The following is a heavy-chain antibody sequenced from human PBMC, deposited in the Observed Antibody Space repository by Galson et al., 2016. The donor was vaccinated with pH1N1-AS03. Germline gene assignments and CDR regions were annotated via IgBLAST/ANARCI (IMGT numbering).Heavy chain of an antibody. J-gene: IGHJ6*02. V-gene: IGHV1-3*01. CDR3: ARGRGSYGMDV. CDR1: GYTFISYV. D-gene: IGHD3-10*01. Sequence: SVKVSCQASGYTFISYVMHWVRQAPGQRLEWMGWINAGIGNTTYSQSFQGRVTITRDTSASKADMEMSSLRSDATAVYYCARGRGSYGMDVWGQGTTVTVSS. CDR2: INAGIGNT.